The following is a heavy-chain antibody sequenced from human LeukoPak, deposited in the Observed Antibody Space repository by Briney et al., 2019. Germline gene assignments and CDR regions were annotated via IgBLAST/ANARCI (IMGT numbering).Heavy chain of an antibody. D-gene: IGHD5-24*01. CDR3: ARGWLDY. CDR1: GFTFSDYY. V-gene: IGHV3-23*01. J-gene: IGHJ4*02. CDR2: FSGSDSST. Sequence: GGSLRLSCTASGFTFSDYYMNWVRQAPGKGLEWVSAFSGSDSSTYYADSVKGRFTISRDNSKNTLYLQMNSLRGEDTAVYYCARGWLDYWGQGTLVTVSS.